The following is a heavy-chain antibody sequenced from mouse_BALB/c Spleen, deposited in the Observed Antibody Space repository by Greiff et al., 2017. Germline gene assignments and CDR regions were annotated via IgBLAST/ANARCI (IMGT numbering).Heavy chain of an antibody. Sequence: LVESGPELVKPGASVKMSCKASGYTFTSYVMHWVKQKPGQGLEWIGYINPYNDGTKYNEKFKGKATLTSDKSSSTAYMELSSLTSEDSAVYYCARSDYYGSSQYYFDYWGQGTTLTVSS. V-gene: IGHV1-14*01. CDR2: INPYNDGT. CDR1: GYTFTSYV. D-gene: IGHD1-1*01. CDR3: ARSDYYGSSQYYFDY. J-gene: IGHJ2*01.